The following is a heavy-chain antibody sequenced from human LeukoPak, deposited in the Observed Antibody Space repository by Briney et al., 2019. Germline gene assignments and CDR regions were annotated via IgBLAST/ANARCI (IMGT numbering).Heavy chain of an antibody. CDR2: IYYSGST. CDR3: AREPALNWFDP. Sequence: PSETLSLTCTVSGGFISSGGYYWSWIRQHPGKGLEWIGYIYYSGSTYYNPSLKSRVTISVDTSKNQFSLKLSSVTAADTAVYYCAREPALNWFDPWGQGTLVTVSS. J-gene: IGHJ5*02. D-gene: IGHD2-15*01. V-gene: IGHV4-31*03. CDR1: GGFISSGGYY.